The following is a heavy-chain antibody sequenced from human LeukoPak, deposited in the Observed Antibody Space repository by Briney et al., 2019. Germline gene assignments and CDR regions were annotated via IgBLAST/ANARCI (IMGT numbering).Heavy chain of an antibody. CDR3: ARVFSGNYYSGFDY. V-gene: IGHV3-21*01. CDR2: ISSSSTYI. Sequence: GGSLRLSCAASGFIFTTYSVNWVRQAPGKGLEWVSYISSSSTYISYADSVEGRFTISRDNAKNSLYLQMNSLRAEDTALYYCARVFSGNYYSGFDYWGQGTLVTVSS. CDR1: GFIFTTYS. J-gene: IGHJ4*02. D-gene: IGHD3-10*01.